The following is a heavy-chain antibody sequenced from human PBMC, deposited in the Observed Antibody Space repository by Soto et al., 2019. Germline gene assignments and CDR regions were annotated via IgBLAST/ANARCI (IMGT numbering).Heavy chain of an antibody. V-gene: IGHV3-48*01. J-gene: IGHJ4*02. CDR2: ISSSSSTI. Sequence: EVPLVESGGGLVQPGGSLRLSCAASGFTFSSYSMNWVRQAPGKGLEWVSYISSSSSTIYYADSVKGRFTISRDNAKNSLYLQMNSLRAEDTAVYYCARDLVPGDWGQGTLVTVSS. CDR3: ARDLVPGD. CDR1: GFTFSSYS. D-gene: IGHD6-13*01.